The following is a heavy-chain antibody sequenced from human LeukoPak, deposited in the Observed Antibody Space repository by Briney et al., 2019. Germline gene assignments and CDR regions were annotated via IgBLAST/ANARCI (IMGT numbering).Heavy chain of an antibody. D-gene: IGHD1-26*01. CDR3: ARALVGAAFDT. CDR1: GFTFNVYA. V-gene: IGHV3-21*06. CDR2: ISGSRDFI. J-gene: IGHJ4*02. Sequence: GGSLRLSCAVSGFTFNVYAMHWVRQIPGKGPKWISSISGSRDFIYYADSVKGRFTISRDNAKNSLYLDMNSLRVEDTAVYFCARALVGAAFDTWGQGALVTVSS.